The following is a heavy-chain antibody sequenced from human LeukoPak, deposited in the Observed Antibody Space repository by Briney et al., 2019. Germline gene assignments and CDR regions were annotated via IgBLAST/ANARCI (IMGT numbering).Heavy chain of an antibody. Sequence: GGSLRLSCAASGFTFSSYAMSWVRQAPGKGLEWVSGISSSGSGGSTYYADSVKGRFTIPRDNSKNTLYLQINSVRAEDTAVYYCARAYSSSWYDFWGQGTLVTVSS. V-gene: IGHV3-23*01. CDR3: ARAYSSSWYDF. CDR2: ISSSGSGGST. J-gene: IGHJ5*01. CDR1: GFTFSSYA. D-gene: IGHD6-13*01.